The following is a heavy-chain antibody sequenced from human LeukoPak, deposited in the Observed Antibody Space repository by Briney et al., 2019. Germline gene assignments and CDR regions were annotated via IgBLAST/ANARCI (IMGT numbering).Heavy chain of an antibody. CDR1: GGTSSSYA. Sequence: SVKVSCKASGGTSSSYAISWVRQAPGQGLEWMGRIIPILGIANYAQKFQGRVTITADKSTSTAYMELSSLRSEDTAVYYCASRLTMVRGSDVWGQGTTVTVSS. CDR3: ASRLTMVRGSDV. J-gene: IGHJ6*02. V-gene: IGHV1-69*04. CDR2: IIPILGIA. D-gene: IGHD3-10*01.